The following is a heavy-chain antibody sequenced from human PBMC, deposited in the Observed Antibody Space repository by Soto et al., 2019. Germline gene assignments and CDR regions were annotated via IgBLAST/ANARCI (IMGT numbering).Heavy chain of an antibody. J-gene: IGHJ6*02. V-gene: IGHV3-23*01. CDR1: GFTFSSYA. Sequence: GSLRLSCAASGFTFSSYAMSWVRQAPGKGLEWVSAISGSGGSTYYADSVKGRFTISRDNSKNTLYLQMNSLRAEDTAVYYCATRERGAARYYYYYGMDVWGQGTTVTVSS. CDR2: ISGSGGST. D-gene: IGHD6-6*01. CDR3: ATRERGAARYYYYYGMDV.